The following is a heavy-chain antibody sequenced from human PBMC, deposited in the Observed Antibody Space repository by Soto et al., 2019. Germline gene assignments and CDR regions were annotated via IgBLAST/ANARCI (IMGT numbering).Heavy chain of an antibody. V-gene: IGHV4-59*01. J-gene: IGHJ6*02. CDR1: GGSISSYY. Sequence: SETLSLTCTVSGGSISSYYWSWIRQPPGKGLEWIGYMYNTGSTIYNPSLKSRVTISVDTSKNQFSLKLNSVTAADTAVYYCARDLWGYCGADCYPLDVWGQVTTVTVSS. CDR3: ARDLWGYCGADCYPLDV. D-gene: IGHD2-21*02. CDR2: MYNTGST.